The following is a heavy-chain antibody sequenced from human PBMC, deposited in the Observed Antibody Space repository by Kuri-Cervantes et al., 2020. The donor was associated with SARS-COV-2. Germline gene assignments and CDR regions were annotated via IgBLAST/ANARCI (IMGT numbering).Heavy chain of an antibody. CDR3: ARGAKVGASPFDY. V-gene: IGHV4-59*12. CDR1: GGSISSYY. Sequence: SETLSLTCTVSGGSISSYYWSWIRQPPGKGLEWIGYIYYSGSTNYNPSLKSRVTISVDTSKNQFSLKLSSVTAADTAVYYCARGAKVGASPFDYWGQGTLVTVSS. J-gene: IGHJ4*02. D-gene: IGHD1-26*01. CDR2: IYYSGST.